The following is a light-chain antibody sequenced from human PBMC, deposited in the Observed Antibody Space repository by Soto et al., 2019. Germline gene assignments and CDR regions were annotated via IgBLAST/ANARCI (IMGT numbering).Light chain of an antibody. Sequence: QSVLTQPPSVSEAPRQRVTISCSGSSSNIGHNSVNWYQQLPGKAPKLLIYYDDLLPSGVSDRFSGSKSGTSASLAISGLQSEDEADYYCAAWDDSLNGVLFGGGTKLTVL. CDR1: SSNIGHNS. CDR3: AAWDDSLNGVL. J-gene: IGLJ2*01. CDR2: YDD. V-gene: IGLV1-36*01.